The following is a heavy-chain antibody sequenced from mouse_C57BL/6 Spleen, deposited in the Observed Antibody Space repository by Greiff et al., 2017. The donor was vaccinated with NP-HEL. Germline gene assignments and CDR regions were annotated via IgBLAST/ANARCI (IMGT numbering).Heavy chain of an antibody. CDR2: INPNNGGT. D-gene: IGHD1-1*01. Sequence: VQLQQSGPELVKPGASVKISCKASGYTFTDYYMNWVKQSHGKSLEWIGDINPNNGGTSYNQKFKGKATLTVDKSSSTAYMELRSLTSEDSAVYYCARSGYYGSSYFAYWGQGTLVTVSA. V-gene: IGHV1-26*01. J-gene: IGHJ3*01. CDR1: GYTFTDYY. CDR3: ARSGYYGSSYFAY.